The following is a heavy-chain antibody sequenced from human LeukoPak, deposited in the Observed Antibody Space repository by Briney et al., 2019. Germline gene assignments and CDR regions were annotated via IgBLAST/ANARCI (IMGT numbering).Heavy chain of an antibody. CDR3: HMLSGYFDY. CDR2: IYSGGST. Sequence: GGSLRLSCTASGFTVSTNYMGWVRQAPGKGLEWVSVIYSGGSTYYADSVKGRFTISRDNAKNSLYLQMNSLRAEDTAVYYCHMLSGYFDYWGQGTLVTVSS. D-gene: IGHD3-16*02. J-gene: IGHJ4*02. CDR1: GFTVSTNY. V-gene: IGHV3-53*01.